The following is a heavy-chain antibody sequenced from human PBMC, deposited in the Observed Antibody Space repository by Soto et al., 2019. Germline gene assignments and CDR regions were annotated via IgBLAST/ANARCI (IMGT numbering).Heavy chain of an antibody. Sequence: PSETLSLTCAVSGGSISSSNWWSWVRQPPGKGLEWIGEIYHSGSTNYNPSLKSRVTISVDKSKNQFSLKLSSVTAADTAVYYCARGVVGIAAALDYWGQGTLVTVYS. D-gene: IGHD6-13*01. V-gene: IGHV4-4*02. CDR3: ARGVVGIAAALDY. CDR2: IYHSGST. J-gene: IGHJ4*02. CDR1: GGSISSSNW.